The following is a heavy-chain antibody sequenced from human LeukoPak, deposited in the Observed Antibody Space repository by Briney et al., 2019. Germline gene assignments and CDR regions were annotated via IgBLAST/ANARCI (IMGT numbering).Heavy chain of an antibody. V-gene: IGHV3-15*01. CDR2: IKSKTDGGTT. D-gene: IGHD3-10*01. Sequence: PGGSLRLSCAASGFIFSNAWMTWVRQAPGKGLEWVGRIKSKTDGGTTDYAAPVKDRFTISRDDSKSTLYLQMNSLQTEDTGVYYCTTELVWFGVLAHWGQGTLATVSS. J-gene: IGHJ4*02. CDR1: GFIFSNAW. CDR3: TTELVWFGVLAH.